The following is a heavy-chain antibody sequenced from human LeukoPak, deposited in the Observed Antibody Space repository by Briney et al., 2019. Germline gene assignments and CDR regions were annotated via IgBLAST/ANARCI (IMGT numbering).Heavy chain of an antibody. J-gene: IGHJ6*04. D-gene: IGHD3-10*02. CDR2: INWNGGST. CDR1: GFTFDDYG. CDR3: AELGITMIGGV. Sequence: GGSLRLSCAASGFTFDDYGMSWVRHGPGKGLEWVSGINWNGGSTGNADSVKGRFTISRDNAKNSLYLQMNSLRAEDTAVYYCAELGITMIGGVWGKGTTATISS. V-gene: IGHV3-20*04.